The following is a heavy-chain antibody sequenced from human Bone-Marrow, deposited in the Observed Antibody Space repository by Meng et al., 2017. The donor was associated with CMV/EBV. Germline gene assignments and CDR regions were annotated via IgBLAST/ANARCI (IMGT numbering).Heavy chain of an antibody. CDR1: GGTFSSYA. CDR2: IIPIFGTA. Sequence: SVKVSCKASGGTFSSYAISWVRQAPGQGLEWMGGIIPIFGTANYAQKFQGRVTITTDESTSTAYMVLSSLRSEDTAVYYCARSSGPTAWFDPWGQGTLVTVSS. V-gene: IGHV1-69*05. D-gene: IGHD3-22*01. CDR3: ARSSGPTAWFDP. J-gene: IGHJ5*02.